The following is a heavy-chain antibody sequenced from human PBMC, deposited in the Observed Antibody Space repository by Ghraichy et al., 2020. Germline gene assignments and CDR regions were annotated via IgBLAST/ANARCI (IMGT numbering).Heavy chain of an antibody. Sequence: SETLSLTCTVSGDSISSSIYYWGWIRQPPGKGLEWIGSISYSGSTYYSPSLKSRVTMSVDTSKNQFSLKLSSVTAADTAVYYCARGSVSNYYYYYMDVWGKGTTVTVSS. J-gene: IGHJ6*03. V-gene: IGHV4-39*07. CDR1: GDSISSSIYY. CDR3: ARGSVSNYYYYYMDV. CDR2: ISYSGST.